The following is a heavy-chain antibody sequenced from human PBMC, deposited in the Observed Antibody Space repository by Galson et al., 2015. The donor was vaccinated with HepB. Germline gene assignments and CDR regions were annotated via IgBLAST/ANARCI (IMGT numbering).Heavy chain of an antibody. CDR3: ARHHPARLH. CDR2: IYPSDSDT. Sequence: QSGAEVTKPGESLKISCKGSKYTFTNYWIGWVRQMPGKGLEWMGIIYPSDSDTRYSPSFQGQVTISADKSISTAYLHWSSLKASDTGIYYCARHHPARLHWGQGTLVTVSS. V-gene: IGHV5-51*01. CDR1: KYTFTNYW. J-gene: IGHJ4*02. D-gene: IGHD2-2*01.